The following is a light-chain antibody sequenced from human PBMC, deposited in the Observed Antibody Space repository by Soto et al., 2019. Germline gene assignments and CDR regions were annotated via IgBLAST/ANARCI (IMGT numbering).Light chain of an antibody. V-gene: IGKV3-20*01. CDR2: GAS. CDR3: QQYGSSPLT. J-gene: IGKJ4*01. Sequence: EIVLTQSPGTLSLSPGERATLSCRASQSVSSSYFAWYQQKPGQAPRLLIYGASSRATGIPDRFSCSGSGTDFSRNISRLEPEDFAVDYCQQYGSSPLTCGGGTKVDIK. CDR1: QSVSSSY.